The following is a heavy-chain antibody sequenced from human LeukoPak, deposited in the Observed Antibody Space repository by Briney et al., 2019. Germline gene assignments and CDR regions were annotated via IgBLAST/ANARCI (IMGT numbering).Heavy chain of an antibody. Sequence: GGSLRLSCAASGFTFSSYWMTWVRQAPGKGLEWVANIKQDGSEKYYVDSVKGRFSISRDNAKNSLYLQMSSLRAEDTALYYCAKDKMAAAALPLAFDIWGQGTMVTVSS. CDR1: GFTFSSYW. CDR3: AKDKMAAAALPLAFDI. CDR2: IKQDGSEK. D-gene: IGHD6-13*01. V-gene: IGHV3-7*03. J-gene: IGHJ3*02.